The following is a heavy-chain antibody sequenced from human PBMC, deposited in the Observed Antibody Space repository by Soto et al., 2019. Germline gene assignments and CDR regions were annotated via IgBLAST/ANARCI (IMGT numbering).Heavy chain of an antibody. CDR1: GFTVSGNY. Sequence: LRLSCTASGFTVSGNYMSWVRQAPGKGLEWVSVTFDYGSTYYADSVRGRFTSSRDNSKNTVFLQMNSLRAEDTAVYYCARGPQSGNTAMFRSYFDNWGQGTPDTVSS. D-gene: IGHD5-18*01. J-gene: IGHJ4*02. V-gene: IGHV3-53*01. CDR3: ARGPQSGNTAMFRSYFDN. CDR2: TFDYGST.